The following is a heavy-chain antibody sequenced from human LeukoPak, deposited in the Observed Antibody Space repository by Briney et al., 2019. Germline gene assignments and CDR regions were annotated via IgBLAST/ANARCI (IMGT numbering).Heavy chain of an antibody. Sequence: SETLSLTCAVYGGSFSGYYWSWIRQPPGKGLEWIGEINHSGSTNYNPSLQSRVTISVDTSKNQFSLKLSSVTAADTAVYYCARGCARVVPAAMPAARDYGMDVWGKGTTVTVSS. J-gene: IGHJ6*04. CDR3: ARGCARVVPAAMPAARDYGMDV. CDR1: GGSFSGYY. V-gene: IGHV4-34*01. CDR2: INHSGST. D-gene: IGHD2-2*01.